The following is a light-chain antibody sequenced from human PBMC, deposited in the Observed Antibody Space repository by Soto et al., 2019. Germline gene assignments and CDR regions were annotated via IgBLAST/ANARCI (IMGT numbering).Light chain of an antibody. J-gene: IGLJ2*01. CDR1: SSDVGGYNY. CDR3: SSYAGSNNLGV. CDR2: EVS. Sequence: QSALTQPPSASGSPGQSVTISCTGTSSDVGGYNYVSWYQQHPGKAPKLMIYEVSKRPSGVPDGFSGSKSGNTASLTDSGLQAEDEADSYCSSYAGSNNLGVFGGGTKLTVL. V-gene: IGLV2-8*01.